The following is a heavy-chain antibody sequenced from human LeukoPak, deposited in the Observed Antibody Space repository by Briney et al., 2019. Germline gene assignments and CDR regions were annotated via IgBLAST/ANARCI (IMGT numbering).Heavy chain of an antibody. Sequence: NHGESLKISCQGSGYRFTSYWIGWVRQIPGKGLEWMGIIYPGDSDTRYSPSFQGQVTISVYKSISNAYLQWSSLKASDTAMYYCASATDGRYSSLDPWGQGTLVTVSS. CDR1: GYRFTSYW. CDR3: ASATDGRYSSLDP. CDR2: IYPGDSDT. V-gene: IGHV5-51*01. J-gene: IGHJ5*02. D-gene: IGHD1-26*01.